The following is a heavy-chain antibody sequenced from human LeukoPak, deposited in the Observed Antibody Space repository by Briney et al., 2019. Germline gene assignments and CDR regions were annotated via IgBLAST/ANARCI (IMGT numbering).Heavy chain of an antibody. CDR3: ARELSAGAAAGFFRKRGSQYYYMDV. CDR2: IYSSGST. CDR1: GGSISSGTYY. Sequence: KSSETLSLTCTVSGGSISSGTYYWSWIRQPAGKGLEWIGRIYSSGSTNYNPSLKSRVTISQDTTKNQFSLKLSSVTAADTAVYYCARELSAGAAAGFFRKRGSQYYYMDVWGKGTPVTVSS. J-gene: IGHJ6*03. D-gene: IGHD6-13*01. V-gene: IGHV4-61*02.